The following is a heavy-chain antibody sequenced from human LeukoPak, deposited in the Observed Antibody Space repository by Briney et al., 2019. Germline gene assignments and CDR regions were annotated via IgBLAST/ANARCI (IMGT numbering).Heavy chain of an antibody. Sequence: SETLSLTCTVSGGSISSSSYYWGWIRQPPGKGLEWIGSIYYSGSTYYNPSLKSRVTISVDTSKNQFSLKLSSVTAADTAVYYCARLRYSLFDYWGQGTLVTVSS. CDR3: ARLRYSLFDY. V-gene: IGHV4-39*01. J-gene: IGHJ4*02. CDR1: GGSISSSSYY. CDR2: IYYSGST. D-gene: IGHD1-26*01.